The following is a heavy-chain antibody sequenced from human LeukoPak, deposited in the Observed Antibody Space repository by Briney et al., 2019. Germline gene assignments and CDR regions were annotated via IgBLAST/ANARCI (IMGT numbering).Heavy chain of an antibody. D-gene: IGHD3-16*02. CDR2: IYHSGST. J-gene: IGHJ3*02. CDR3: ARDVKVKAFDI. Sequence: PSETLSLTCAVSGYSISGGYYWGWIRQPPGKGLEWIGSIYHSGSTYYNPSLKSRVTISVDTSKNQFSLKLSSVTAADTAVYYCARDVKVKAFDIWGQGTMVTVSS. V-gene: IGHV4-38-2*02. CDR1: GYSISGGYY.